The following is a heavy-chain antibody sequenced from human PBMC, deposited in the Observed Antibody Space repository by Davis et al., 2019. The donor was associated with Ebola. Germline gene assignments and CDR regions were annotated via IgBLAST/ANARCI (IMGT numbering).Heavy chain of an antibody. D-gene: IGHD1-26*01. CDR2: ISSSSSYI. J-gene: IGHJ5*02. CDR1: GFTFSGSA. CDR3: ARDRGGSYPFDP. V-gene: IGHV3-21*01. Sequence: GESLKISCAASGFTFSGSAMHWVRQAPGKGLEWVSSISSSSSYIYYADSVKGRFTISRDNAKNSLYLQMNSLRDEDTAVYYCARDRGGSYPFDPWGQGTLVTVSS.